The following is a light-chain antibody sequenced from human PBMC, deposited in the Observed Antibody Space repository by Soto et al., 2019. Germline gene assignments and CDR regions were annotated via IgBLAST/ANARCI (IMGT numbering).Light chain of an antibody. CDR2: DAS. Sequence: DIQMTQSPSTLSASVGDRVTITCRASQSISSWLAWYQQKPGKAPKLLIYDASSLESGVPSRFSGSGSGTAVTLPISSLQPDDFATYYCQQYNSYSPWTCGQGTKVEIK. V-gene: IGKV1-5*01. CDR3: QQYNSYSPWT. CDR1: QSISSW. J-gene: IGKJ1*01.